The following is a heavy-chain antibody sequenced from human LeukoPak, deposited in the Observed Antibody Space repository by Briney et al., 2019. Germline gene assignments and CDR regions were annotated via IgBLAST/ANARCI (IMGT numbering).Heavy chain of an antibody. CDR1: GGSISSYY. J-gene: IGHJ4*02. CDR2: IYYSGST. D-gene: IGHD6-13*01. V-gene: IGHV4-59*01. Sequence: SETLSLTCTVSGGSISSYYWSWIRQPPGKELEWIGYIYYSGSTNYNPSLKSRVTISVDTSKNQSSLKLNSVTAADTAVYYCARTSSSWYVDYWGQGTLVTVSS. CDR3: ARTSSSWYVDY.